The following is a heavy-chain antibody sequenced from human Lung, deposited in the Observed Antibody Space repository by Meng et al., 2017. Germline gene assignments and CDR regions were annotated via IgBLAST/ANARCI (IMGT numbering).Heavy chain of an antibody. V-gene: IGHV4-34*01. J-gene: IGHJ4*02. Sequence: QVVLPQWAAGLLKPSDTLSPTCVVSVGPFCDYHCSWIRQPPGKGLEWIGEINHSGSTNYNPSLESRATISVDTSQNNLSLKLSSVTAADSAVYYCARGPTTMAHDFDYWGQGTLVTVSS. CDR1: VGPFCDYH. D-gene: IGHD4-11*01. CDR3: ARGPTTMAHDFDY. CDR2: INHSGST.